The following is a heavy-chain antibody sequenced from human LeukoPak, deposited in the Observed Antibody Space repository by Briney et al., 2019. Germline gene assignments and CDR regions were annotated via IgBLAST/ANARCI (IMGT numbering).Heavy chain of an antibody. CDR3: ARDDYYDSSGYSSGLWD. V-gene: IGHV5-51*01. CDR2: IYPGDSDT. CDR1: GYSFTSYW. D-gene: IGHD3-22*01. J-gene: IGHJ4*02. Sequence: PGESLKISCQGSGYSFTSYWIGWVRQMPGKGLEWMGIIYPGDSDTRYSPSFQGQVTISADKSISTAYLRWSSLKASDTAMYYCARDDYYDSSGYSSGLWDWGQGTLVTVSS.